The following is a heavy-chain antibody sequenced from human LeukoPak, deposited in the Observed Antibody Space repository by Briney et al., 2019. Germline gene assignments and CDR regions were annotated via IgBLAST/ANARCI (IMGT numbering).Heavy chain of an antibody. D-gene: IGHD2-8*01. CDR3: TRSPHCTNGVCYPDLYYFDY. CDR1: GFTFGDYA. Sequence: GGSLRLSCTASGFTFGDYAMSWVRQAPGKGLEWVGFIRSKAYGGTTEYAASVKGRFTISRDDSKSIAYLQMDSLKTEDTAVYYCTRSPHCTNGVCYPDLYYFDYWGQGTLVTVSS. V-gene: IGHV3-49*04. J-gene: IGHJ4*02. CDR2: IRSKAYGGTT.